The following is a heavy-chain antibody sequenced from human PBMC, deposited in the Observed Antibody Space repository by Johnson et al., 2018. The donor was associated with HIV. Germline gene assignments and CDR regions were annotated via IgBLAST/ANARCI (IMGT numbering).Heavy chain of an antibody. CDR2: INWNGGST. CDR1: GFIFDDYG. Sequence: VQLVESGGGVVRPGGSLRLSCEASGFIFDDYGMSWVRQAPGKGLEWVSGINWNGGSTGYADSVKGRFTISRDNAKHSLYLQMNSLRAEDKALYYCAREILTDYYDSSDAFDIWGQGTMVTVSS. V-gene: IGHV3-20*04. J-gene: IGHJ3*02. D-gene: IGHD3-22*01. CDR3: AREILTDYYDSSDAFDI.